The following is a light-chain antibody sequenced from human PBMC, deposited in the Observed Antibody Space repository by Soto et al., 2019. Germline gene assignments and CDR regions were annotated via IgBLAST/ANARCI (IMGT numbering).Light chain of an antibody. Sequence: QSVLTQPPSVSGAPGQRVTISCTGSSSNIGAGYDVHWYQQLPGTAPKLLIYGNSNRPSGVPDRFSGSKSGTSASLAITRLQAEDDADYYCQSYASSLSGYVFGTGTKLTAL. J-gene: IGLJ1*01. CDR1: SSNIGAGYD. CDR3: QSYASSLSGYV. V-gene: IGLV1-40*01. CDR2: GNS.